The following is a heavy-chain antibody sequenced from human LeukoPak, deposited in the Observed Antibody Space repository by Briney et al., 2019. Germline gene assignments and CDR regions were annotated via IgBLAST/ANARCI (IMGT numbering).Heavy chain of an antibody. CDR3: AKVVDTAMAYFDY. D-gene: IGHD5-18*01. CDR2: ISWNSGSI. Sequence: GGSLRLSCAASGFTFDDYAMHWVRQAPGKGLEWVSGISWNSGSIGYADSVKGRFTISRDNAKNSLYLQMNSLRAEDTALYYCAKVVDTAMAYFDYWGQGTLVTVSS. J-gene: IGHJ4*02. V-gene: IGHV3-9*01. CDR1: GFTFDDYA.